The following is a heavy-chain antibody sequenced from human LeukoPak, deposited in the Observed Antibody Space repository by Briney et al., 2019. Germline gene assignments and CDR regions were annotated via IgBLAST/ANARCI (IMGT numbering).Heavy chain of an antibody. Sequence: GGSLRLSCAASGFTFSSYGMHWVRQAPGKGLEWVAIIKQDGSEKSHADSVKGRFTISRENAKNSLYLQMSSLRDDDTAVYYCACARGVHGAFDIWGQGTMVTVSS. V-gene: IGHV3-7*01. CDR3: ACARGVHGAFDI. D-gene: IGHD4/OR15-4a*01. J-gene: IGHJ3*02. CDR2: IKQDGSEK. CDR1: GFTFSSYG.